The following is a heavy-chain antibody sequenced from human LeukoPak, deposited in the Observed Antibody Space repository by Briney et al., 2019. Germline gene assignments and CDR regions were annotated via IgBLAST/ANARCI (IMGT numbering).Heavy chain of an antibody. V-gene: IGHV4-39*01. J-gene: IGHJ3*02. CDR2: IYYSGST. Sequence: SETLSLTCTVSGGSISSSSYYWGWIRQPPGKGLEWIGSIYYSGSTYYNPSVKSRVTISVDTSKNQFSLKLSSVTAADTAVYYCARHQFIAVAYAFDIWGQGTMVTVSS. CDR1: GGSISSSSYY. D-gene: IGHD6-19*01. CDR3: ARHQFIAVAYAFDI.